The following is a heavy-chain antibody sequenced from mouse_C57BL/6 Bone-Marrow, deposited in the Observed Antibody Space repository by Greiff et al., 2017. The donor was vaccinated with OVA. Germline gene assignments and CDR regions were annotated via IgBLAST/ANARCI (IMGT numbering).Heavy chain of an antibody. CDR2: IYPRSGNT. CDR3: ARYGNYVWDYAY. J-gene: IGHJ3*01. D-gene: IGHD2-1*01. Sequence: VKLVESGAELARPGASVKLSCKASGYTFTSYGISWVKQRTGQGLEWIGEIYPRSGNTYYNEKFKGKATLTADKSSITAYMELRSLTSEDAAVYFCARYGNYVWDYAYWGQGTLVTVSA. V-gene: IGHV1-81*01. CDR1: GYTFTSYG.